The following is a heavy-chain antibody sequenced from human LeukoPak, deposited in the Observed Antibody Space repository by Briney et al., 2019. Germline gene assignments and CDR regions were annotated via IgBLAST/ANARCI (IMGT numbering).Heavy chain of an antibody. CDR2: INPSGGST. V-gene: IGHV1-46*01. CDR1: GYTFTSYY. J-gene: IGHJ4*02. CDR3: ARVMAYYGSGSPSDY. Sequence: GASVKVSCKASGYTFTSYYMHWVRQAPGQGLEWMGIINPSGGSTSYAQKLQGRVTMTTDTSTSTAYMELRSLRSDDTAVYYCARVMAYYGSGSPSDYWGQGTLVTVSS. D-gene: IGHD3-10*01.